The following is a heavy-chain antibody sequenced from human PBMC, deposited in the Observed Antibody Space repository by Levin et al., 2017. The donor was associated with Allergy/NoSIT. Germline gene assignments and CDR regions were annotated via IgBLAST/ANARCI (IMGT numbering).Heavy chain of an antibody. V-gene: IGHV4-59*01. Sequence: RSPTLSLTCTVSGGSISSYYWSWIRQPPGKGLEWIGYIYYSGSTNYNPSLKSRVTISVDTSKNQFSLKLSSVTAADTAVYYCARNYEIGAFDIWGQGTMVTVSS. CDR1: GGSISSYY. CDR3: ARNYEIGAFDI. CDR2: IYYSGST. J-gene: IGHJ3*02. D-gene: IGHD1-7*01.